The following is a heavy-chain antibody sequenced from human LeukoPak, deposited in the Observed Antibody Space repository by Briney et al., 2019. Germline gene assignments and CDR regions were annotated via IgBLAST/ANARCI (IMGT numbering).Heavy chain of an antibody. CDR3: ARGGFGELLPLY. V-gene: IGHV3-30*02. J-gene: IGHJ4*02. CDR2: IRYAGSNK. CDR1: GFTFSSYG. Sequence: GGSLRLSCAASGFTFSSYGMHWVRQAPGKGLEWVAFIRYAGSNKYYADSVKGRFTISRDNSKNTLYLQMNSLRAEDTAVYYCARGGFGELLPLYWGQGTLVTVSS. D-gene: IGHD3-10*01.